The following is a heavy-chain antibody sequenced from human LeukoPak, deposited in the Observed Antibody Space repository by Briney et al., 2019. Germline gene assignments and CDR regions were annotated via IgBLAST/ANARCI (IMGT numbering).Heavy chain of an antibody. Sequence: PSETLSLTCTVSGGSISSSSYYWGWIRQPPGKGLEWIGSIYYSGSTYYNPSLKSRVTISVDTSKNQFSLKLSSVTAADTAVYYCARARISKVSYFDYWGQGTLVTVSS. CDR2: IYYSGST. CDR3: ARARISKVSYFDY. CDR1: GGSISSSSYY. V-gene: IGHV4-39*07. D-gene: IGHD4-11*01. J-gene: IGHJ4*02.